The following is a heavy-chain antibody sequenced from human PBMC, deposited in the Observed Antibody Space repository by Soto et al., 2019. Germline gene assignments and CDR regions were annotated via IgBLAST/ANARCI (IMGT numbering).Heavy chain of an antibody. CDR1: GVSISSYY. CDR3: ARNVLRYFDWLLGPFDI. D-gene: IGHD3-9*01. Sequence: SETLSLTCTVSGVSISSYYWSWIRQPPGKGLEWVGSIYSTGSTNYNPSLKSRATISVDTSKKQFSLKLTSATAADTAVYYCARNVLRYFDWLLGPFDIWGPGTMVTVSS. J-gene: IGHJ3*02. V-gene: IGHV4-59*08. CDR2: IYSTGST.